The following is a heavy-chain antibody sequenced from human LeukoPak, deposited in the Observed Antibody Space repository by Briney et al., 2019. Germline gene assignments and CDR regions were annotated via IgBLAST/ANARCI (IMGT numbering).Heavy chain of an antibody. D-gene: IGHD3-3*01. CDR1: GFTFSSYW. V-gene: IGHV3-7*01. CDR3: ASYDFWSGYGDY. Sequence: GGSLRLSCGASGFTFSSYWMSWVRQAPGKGLEWVANIKQDGSEKYYVDSVKGRFTISRDNAKNSLYLQMNSLGAEDTAVYYCASYDFWSGYGDYWGQGTLVTVSS. J-gene: IGHJ4*02. CDR2: IKQDGSEK.